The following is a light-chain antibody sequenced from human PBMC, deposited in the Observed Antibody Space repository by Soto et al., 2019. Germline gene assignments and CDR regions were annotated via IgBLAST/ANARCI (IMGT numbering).Light chain of an antibody. J-gene: IGLJ2*01. CDR2: LNSDGSH. CDR1: SGHNNYA. Sequence: QPVLTQSPSASASLGASVKLTCTLSSGHNNYAIAWHQQQPEKGPRYLMKLNSDGSHSRGDGIPDRFSGSSSGAERHLTISSLQSEDEADYYCQNWGTAIHDVVFGGGTKLTVL. V-gene: IGLV4-69*01. CDR3: QNWGTAIHDVV.